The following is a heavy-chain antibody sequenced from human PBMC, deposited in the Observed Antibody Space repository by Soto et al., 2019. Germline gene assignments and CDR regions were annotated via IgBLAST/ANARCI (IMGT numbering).Heavy chain of an antibody. CDR3: ARVVCSGSLDP. CDR2: SHYSGTT. Sequence: QVQLQESCPALVKPSETLSLTCTVSGASISNSYWTWMRQHPGKRPEWIGYSHYSGTTNHNPSLKSRVTMSLDTSKNQISLKLTSVTAADTAVYYCARVVCSGSLDPWGQGILVTVSS. CDR1: GASISNSY. J-gene: IGHJ5*02. V-gene: IGHV4-59*01. D-gene: IGHD3-10*01.